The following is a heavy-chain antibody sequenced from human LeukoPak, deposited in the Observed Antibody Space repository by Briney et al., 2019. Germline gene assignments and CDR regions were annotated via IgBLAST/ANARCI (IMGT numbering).Heavy chain of an antibody. Sequence: GGSLRLSCAASGFTFSSYSMNWVRQAPGKGLEWVSSISSSSSYIYYADSVKGRFTISRDNAENSLYLQMNSLRAEDTAVYYCARDQVGATTGGDSYWGQGTLVTVSS. CDR1: GFTFSSYS. V-gene: IGHV3-21*01. J-gene: IGHJ4*02. D-gene: IGHD1-26*01. CDR2: ISSSSSYI. CDR3: ARDQVGATTGGDSY.